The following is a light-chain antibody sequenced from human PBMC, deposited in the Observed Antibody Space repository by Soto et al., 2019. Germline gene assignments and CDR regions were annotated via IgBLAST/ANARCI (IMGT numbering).Light chain of an antibody. CDR2: VAS. J-gene: IGKJ4*01. CDR1: QSVSSN. Sequence: EIVMTQSPATLSVSPGERATLSCRASQSVSSNLAWYQQKPGQAPRLLIYVASTRATGIPARFSGSGSGTEFTFTISSLQSEDFAVYYCQQYNKWPLSFGGGTKVEIK. CDR3: QQYNKWPLS. V-gene: IGKV3D-15*01.